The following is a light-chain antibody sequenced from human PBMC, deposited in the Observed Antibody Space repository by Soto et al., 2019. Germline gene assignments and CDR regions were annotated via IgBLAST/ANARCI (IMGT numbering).Light chain of an antibody. CDR2: GAS. V-gene: IGKV3D-15*01. CDR3: QQYYNWRT. J-gene: IGKJ1*01. Sequence: EIVMTQSPATLSVSPGERATLSCRASQSVSSNLAWYQQKPGQAPRLLIYGASSRATGIPDRFSGSGSGTEFTLTITSLQSEDLAIYYCQQYYNWRTFGQGTKVDIK. CDR1: QSVSSN.